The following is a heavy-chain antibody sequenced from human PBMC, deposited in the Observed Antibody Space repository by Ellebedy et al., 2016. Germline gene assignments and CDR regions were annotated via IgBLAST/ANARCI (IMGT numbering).Heavy chain of an antibody. CDR2: RFSSGST. CDR3: ARSKVTIFGVTDAFDV. Sequence: SETLSLTCTVSGGSINSSYWSWIRQAPGKGLEWLGYRFSSGSTYYNPSLKSRVTMSLDTSRNQFSLKVTSVTAADTAMYYCARSKVTIFGVTDAFDVWGQGTLVTVSS. J-gene: IGHJ3*01. D-gene: IGHD3-3*01. CDR1: GGSINSSY. V-gene: IGHV4-59*01.